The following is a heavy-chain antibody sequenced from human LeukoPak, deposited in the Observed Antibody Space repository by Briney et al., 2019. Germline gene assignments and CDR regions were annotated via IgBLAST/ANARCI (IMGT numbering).Heavy chain of an antibody. V-gene: IGHV3-33*06. J-gene: IGHJ4*02. D-gene: IGHD6-13*01. Sequence: GGSLRLSCAASGFTFSSYGMHWVRQAPGKGLEGVAVIWYDGSNKYYADFVKGRFTISRDNSKNTLYLQMNSLRAEDTAVYYCAKDQGIAAAGTNYWGQGTLVTVSS. CDR2: IWYDGSNK. CDR1: GFTFSSYG. CDR3: AKDQGIAAAGTNY.